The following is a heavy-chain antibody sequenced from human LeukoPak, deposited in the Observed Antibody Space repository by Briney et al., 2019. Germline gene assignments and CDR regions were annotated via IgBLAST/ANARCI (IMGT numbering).Heavy chain of an antibody. J-gene: IGHJ4*02. CDR1: GGSISSSSYY. CDR3: ARDQGVAATV. Sequence: SETLSLTCTVSGGSISSSSYYWGWIRQPPGKGLEWIGSIYYSGSAYYNPSLKSRVTISVDTSKNQFSLKLSSVTAADTAVYYCARDQGVAATVWGQGTLVTVSS. D-gene: IGHD2-15*01. CDR2: IYYSGSA. V-gene: IGHV4-39*07.